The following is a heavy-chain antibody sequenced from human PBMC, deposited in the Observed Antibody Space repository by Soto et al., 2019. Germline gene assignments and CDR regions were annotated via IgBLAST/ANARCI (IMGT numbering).Heavy chain of an antibody. CDR3: AKLAHYDYIWGSYRYTGAFDI. V-gene: IGHV3-23*01. CDR1: GFTFSSYA. CDR2: ISGSGGST. J-gene: IGHJ3*02. Sequence: GGSLRLSCAASGFTFSSYAMSWVRQAPGKGLEWVSAISGSGGSTYYADSVKGRFTISRDNSKNTLYLQMNSLRAEDTAVYYCAKLAHYDYIWGSYRYTGAFDIWGQGTMVTVSS. D-gene: IGHD3-16*02.